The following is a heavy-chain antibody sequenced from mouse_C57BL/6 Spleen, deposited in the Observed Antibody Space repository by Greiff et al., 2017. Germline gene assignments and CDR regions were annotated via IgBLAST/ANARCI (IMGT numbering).Heavy chain of an antibody. V-gene: IGHV1-55*01. CDR3: ARGTTVVDYAMDY. Sequence: QVQLKQPGAELVKPGASVKMSCKASGYTFTSYWITWVKQRPGQGLEWIGDIYPGSGNTNYNEKFKSKATLTVDTSSSTAYMQLSSLTSEDSAVYYCARGTTVVDYAMDYWGQGTSVTVSS. CDR1: GYTFTSYW. CDR2: IYPGSGNT. D-gene: IGHD1-1*01. J-gene: IGHJ4*01.